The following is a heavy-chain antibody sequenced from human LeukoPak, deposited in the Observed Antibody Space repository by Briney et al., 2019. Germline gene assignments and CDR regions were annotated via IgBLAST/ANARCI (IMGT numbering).Heavy chain of an antibody. D-gene: IGHD3-22*01. Sequence: SVKVSCKASGYTFSSYAISWVRQAPGQGLEWMGGIIPIFGTANYAQKFQGRVTITADKSTSTAYMELSSLRSEDTAVYYCARGLDYYDSNGYLGGYYFDYWGQGTLVTVSS. CDR2: IIPIFGTA. CDR3: ARGLDYYDSNGYLGGYYFDY. V-gene: IGHV1-69*06. CDR1: GYTFSSYA. J-gene: IGHJ4*02.